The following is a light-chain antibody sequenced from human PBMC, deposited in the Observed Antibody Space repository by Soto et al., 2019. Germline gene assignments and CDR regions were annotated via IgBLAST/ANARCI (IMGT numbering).Light chain of an antibody. CDR3: LQASTFPRT. CDR2: TAS. CDR1: QGIGND. J-gene: IGKJ1*01. V-gene: IGKV1-17*02. Sequence: DIQMTQSPSSLSASVGDRVTITCRASQGIGNDLGWYRQKPGKAPQLLIQTASTLVRETPSRFSGSGSGTDFLLTINNLQPEDFATYYCLQASTFPRTFGQGTKVDIK.